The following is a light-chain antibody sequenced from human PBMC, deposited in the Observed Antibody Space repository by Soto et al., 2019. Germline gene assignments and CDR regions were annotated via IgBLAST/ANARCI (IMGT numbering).Light chain of an antibody. CDR1: SSDVGGYNY. J-gene: IGLJ1*01. CDR2: EVS. CDR3: SSYTSSSTLDYV. Sequence: QSALTQPASLSGSPGQSITISCTGTSSDVGGYNYVSWYQQHPGKAPKLMIYEVSNRPSGVPNRFSGSKSGNTASLTISGLQAEDEADYYCSSYTSSSTLDYVFGTGTKLTVL. V-gene: IGLV2-14*01.